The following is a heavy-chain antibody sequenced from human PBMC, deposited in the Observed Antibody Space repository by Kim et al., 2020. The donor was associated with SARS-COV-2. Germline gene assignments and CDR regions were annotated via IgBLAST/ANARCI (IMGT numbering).Heavy chain of an antibody. CDR3: ARHSGIGTGFTY. Sequence: SETLSLTCSVSGCSISSSGYYWGWIRQPPGEGLEWIGSIYYSGSTYYNPSLKSRVTISVDTSKNQFSLKISSVTAADTAVYFCARHSGIGTGFTYWGQGALVTVSS. D-gene: IGHD1-7*01. V-gene: IGHV4-39*01. CDR2: IYYSGST. J-gene: IGHJ4*02. CDR1: GCSISSSGYY.